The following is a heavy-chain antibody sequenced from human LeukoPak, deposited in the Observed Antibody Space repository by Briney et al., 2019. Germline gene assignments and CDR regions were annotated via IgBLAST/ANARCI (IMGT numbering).Heavy chain of an antibody. CDR3: ARAQWSGYYVY. CDR1: GYTFISYA. J-gene: IGHJ4*02. Sequence: GASVKVSCKASGYTFISYALHWVRQAPGQRLEWMGWINAGNGNTRYSQEFQGRVTFTRDTSATTAYMELSSLKSEDMAIYYCARAQWSGYYVYWGQGTVVTVSS. CDR2: INAGNGNT. D-gene: IGHD3-3*01. V-gene: IGHV1-3*03.